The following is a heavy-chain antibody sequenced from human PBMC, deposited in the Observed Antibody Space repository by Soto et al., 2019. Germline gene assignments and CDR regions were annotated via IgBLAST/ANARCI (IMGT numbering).Heavy chain of an antibody. CDR1: GFTFSSYW. D-gene: IGHD3-16*02. Sequence: PGGSLRLSCAASGFTFSSYWMSWVRQAPGKGLEWVANIKQDGSEKYYVDSVKGRFTISRDNAKNSLYLQMNSLRAEDTAVYYCARDREYDYIWGSYRSGVDYWGQEPWSPSPQ. V-gene: IGHV3-7*01. CDR3: ARDREYDYIWGSYRSGVDY. CDR2: IKQDGSEK. J-gene: IGHJ4*01.